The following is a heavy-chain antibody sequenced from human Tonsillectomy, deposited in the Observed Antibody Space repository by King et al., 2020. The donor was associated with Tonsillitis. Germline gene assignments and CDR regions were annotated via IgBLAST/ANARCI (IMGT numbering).Heavy chain of an antibody. D-gene: IGHD2-2*02. V-gene: IGHV3-23*04. CDR2: ISGSGGST. CDR1: GFTFSSYA. J-gene: IGHJ6*02. Sequence: QLVQSGGGLVQPGGSLRLSCAASGFTFSSYAMSWVRQDPGKGLEWVSAISGSGGSTYYADSVKGRFTISRDNSKNTLYLQMNSLRAEDTAVYYCAKGGDCSSASCYKGGMDVWGQGTTVTVSS. CDR3: AKGGDCSSASCYKGGMDV.